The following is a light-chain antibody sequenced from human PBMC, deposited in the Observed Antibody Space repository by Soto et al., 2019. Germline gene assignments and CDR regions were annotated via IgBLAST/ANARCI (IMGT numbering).Light chain of an antibody. V-gene: IGKV3-11*01. CDR1: QSVSSY. CDR2: DAS. CDR3: QQRSNWPRT. Sequence: EIVLTQSPGTLYFSQVERSTLSFRAIQSVSSYLAWYQQKPGQAPRLLIYDASNRATGIPARFSGSGSGTDFTLTISSLEPEDFAVYYCQQRSNWPRTFGQGTRLEIK. J-gene: IGKJ5*01.